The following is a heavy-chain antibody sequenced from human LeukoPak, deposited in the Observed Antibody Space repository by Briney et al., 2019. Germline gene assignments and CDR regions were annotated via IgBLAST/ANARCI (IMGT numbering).Heavy chain of an antibody. V-gene: IGHV3-74*01. J-gene: IGHJ4*02. CDR3: GRALGSPLDY. CDR2: INSDGSST. CDR1: GFTLSSDW. D-gene: IGHD1-26*01. Sequence: GESLRLSCAASGFTLSSDWMHWVRQVPGKGLVWVSRINSDGSSTAYADSVKGRFTISRDNAKNTLYLQMNSLRVEDTAVYYCGRALGSPLDYWGQGTLVTVSS.